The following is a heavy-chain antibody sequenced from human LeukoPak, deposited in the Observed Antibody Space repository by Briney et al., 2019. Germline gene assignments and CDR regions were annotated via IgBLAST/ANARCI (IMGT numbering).Heavy chain of an antibody. CDR3: AREGYCSSTSCDAHYYGIDV. Sequence: GGSLRLSCAASGFTFSSYAMHWVRQAPGKGLEWVAVISYDGSNKYYADSVKGRFTISRDNSKNALYLQMNSLRAEDTAVYYCAREGYCSSTSCDAHYYGIDVWGQGTTVTVSS. J-gene: IGHJ6*02. CDR1: GFTFSSYA. D-gene: IGHD2-2*01. CDR2: ISYDGSNK. V-gene: IGHV3-30-3*01.